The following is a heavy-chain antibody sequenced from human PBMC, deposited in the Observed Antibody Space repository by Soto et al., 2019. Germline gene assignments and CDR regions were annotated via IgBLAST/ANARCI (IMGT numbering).Heavy chain of an antibody. D-gene: IGHD6-19*01. CDR1: GGSISSYY. V-gene: IGHV4-59*01. J-gene: IGHJ1*01. CDR2: IYYSGST. Sequence: QVQLQESGPGLVKPSETLSLTCTVSGGSISSYYWSWIWQPPGKGLEWIGYIYYSGSTNYNPSLKSRVTISVDTSKNQFSLKLSSVTAADTAVYYCARGERAPGGWSDPAEYFQHWGQGTLVTVSS. CDR3: ARGERAPGGWSDPAEYFQH.